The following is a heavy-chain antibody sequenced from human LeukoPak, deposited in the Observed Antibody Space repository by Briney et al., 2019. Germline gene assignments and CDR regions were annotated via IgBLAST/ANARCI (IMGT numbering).Heavy chain of an antibody. CDR3: ARDLGDGEFDS. J-gene: IGHJ4*02. Sequence: GGSLRLSCAASGFAVSGNDMSWGRQTPGERLRWVSTIYVGRRTYYADSVQGRFTISRDDSKNTVYLQMNSLRAEDAATYFCARDLGDGEFDSWGQGTLVTVSS. D-gene: IGHD3-10*01. CDR1: GFAVSGND. CDR2: IYVGRRT. V-gene: IGHV3-53*01.